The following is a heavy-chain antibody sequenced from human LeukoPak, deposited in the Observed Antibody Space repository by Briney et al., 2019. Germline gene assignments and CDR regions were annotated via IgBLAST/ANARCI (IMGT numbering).Heavy chain of an antibody. Sequence: ASVKVSCKASGYTFTSYDINWVRQATGQGLEWMGWMNPNSGNTGYAQKFQGRVTMTRSTSISTAYMELSSLRSEDTAVYYCARAPEETWIQLWLRMEPRLDYYYYGMDVWGQGTTVTVSS. D-gene: IGHD5-18*01. J-gene: IGHJ6*02. CDR2: MNPNSGNT. CDR1: GYTFTSYD. CDR3: ARAPEETWIQLWLRMEPRLDYYYYGMDV. V-gene: IGHV1-8*01.